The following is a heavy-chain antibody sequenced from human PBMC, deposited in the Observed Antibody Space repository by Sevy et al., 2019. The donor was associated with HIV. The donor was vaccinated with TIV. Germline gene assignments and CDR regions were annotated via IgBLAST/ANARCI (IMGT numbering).Heavy chain of an antibody. J-gene: IGHJ5*02. CDR2: ISGGGGST. CDR3: ATSTMIRPFDP. D-gene: IGHD3-22*01. V-gene: IGHV3-23*01. Sequence: GGSLRLSCAASGFTFSSYAMSWVRQAPGKGLEWVSAISGGGGSTYYADSVKGRFTISRDNSKNTLYLQMNSLRAEDTAVYYCATSTMIRPFDPWGQGTLVTVSS. CDR1: GFTFSSYA.